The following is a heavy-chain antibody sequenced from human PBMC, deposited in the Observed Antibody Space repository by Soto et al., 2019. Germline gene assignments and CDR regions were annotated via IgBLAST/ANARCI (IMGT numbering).Heavy chain of an antibody. Sequence: EVQLVESGGGLVQPGGSLRLSCAASGFSLSDYWMNWVRQAPGKGLEWVAIIKQDGSDRYYVDSVKGRFTISRDNAKKSLSLQMSSRSGEDTALYYCARGRGWLHDYWGQGTLVTFSS. CDR2: IKQDGSDR. CDR3: ARGRGWLHDY. V-gene: IGHV3-7*01. J-gene: IGHJ4*02. CDR1: GFSLSDYW. D-gene: IGHD6-19*01.